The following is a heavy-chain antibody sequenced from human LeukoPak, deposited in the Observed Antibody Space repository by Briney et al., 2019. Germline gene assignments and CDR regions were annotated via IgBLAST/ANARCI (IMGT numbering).Heavy chain of an antibody. CDR1: GYTFTSYA. CDR3: ASGFSTVTSLLGYYYYYMDV. Sequence: SVKVSCKASGYTFTSYAMHWVRQAPGQGLEWMGGIIPIFGTANYAQKFQGRVTITADKSTSTAYMELSSLRSEDTAVYYCASGFSTVTSLLGYYYYYMDVWGKGTTVTVSS. J-gene: IGHJ6*03. V-gene: IGHV1-69*06. D-gene: IGHD4-17*01. CDR2: IIPIFGTA.